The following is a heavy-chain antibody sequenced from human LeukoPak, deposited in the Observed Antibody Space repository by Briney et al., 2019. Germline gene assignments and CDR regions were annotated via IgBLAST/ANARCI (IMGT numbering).Heavy chain of an antibody. CDR1: GFTFSSYS. Sequence: GGSLRLSCAASGFTFSSYSMNWVRQAPGKGLEWVSSISSSSSYIYYADSVKGRFTISRDNSKNTLYPQMNSLRAEDTAVYYCAKVGGSSWPYYFDYWGQGTLVTVSS. V-gene: IGHV3-21*04. D-gene: IGHD6-13*01. CDR3: AKVGGSSWPYYFDY. J-gene: IGHJ4*02. CDR2: ISSSSSYI.